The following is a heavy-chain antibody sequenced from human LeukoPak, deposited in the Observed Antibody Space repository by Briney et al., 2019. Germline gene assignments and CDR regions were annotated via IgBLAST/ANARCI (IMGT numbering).Heavy chain of an antibody. CDR1: RYTFTGYY. CDR2: INPSGGST. V-gene: IGHV1-46*01. D-gene: IGHD6-6*01. J-gene: IGHJ4*02. CDR3: ARLPYSSSSNSDY. Sequence: ALVKLSCKASRYTFTGYYMHWVRQAPGHGLEWRGIINPSGGSTSYAQKFQGRVTMTRDMSTSIVYMELSSLRSEDTAVYYCARLPYSSSSNSDYWGQGTLVTVSS.